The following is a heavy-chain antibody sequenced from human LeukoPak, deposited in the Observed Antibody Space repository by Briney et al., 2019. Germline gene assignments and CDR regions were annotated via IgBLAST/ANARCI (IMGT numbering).Heavy chain of an antibody. CDR1: GFTFSSYG. D-gene: IGHD4-11*01. J-gene: IGHJ4*02. CDR2: IRYDGSNK. Sequence: GGSLRLSCAASGFTFSSYGMHWVRQAPGKGLEWVAFIRYDGSNKYYADSVKGRFTISRDNSKNTLYLQMNSLRAEDTAVYYCAKDLNTVTTAFFVHWGQGTLVTVSS. V-gene: IGHV3-30*02. CDR3: AKDLNTVTTAFFVH.